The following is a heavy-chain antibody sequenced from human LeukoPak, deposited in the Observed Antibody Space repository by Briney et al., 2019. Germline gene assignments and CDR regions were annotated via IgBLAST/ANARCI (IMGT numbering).Heavy chain of an antibody. D-gene: IGHD3-10*01. V-gene: IGHV3-21*01. CDR1: GFTFSSDS. CDR2: ISSSSSYI. J-gene: IGHJ4*02. Sequence: PGGSLRLSCAASGFTFSSDSMNWVRQAPGKGLEWVSSISSSSSYIYYADSVKGRFTISRDNAKNSLYLQMNSLRAEDTAVYYCARALWFGELLPPFDYWGQGTLVTVSS. CDR3: ARALWFGELLPPFDY.